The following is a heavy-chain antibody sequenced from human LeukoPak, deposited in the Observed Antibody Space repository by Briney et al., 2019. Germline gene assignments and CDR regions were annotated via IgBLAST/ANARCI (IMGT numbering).Heavy chain of an antibody. CDR3: ASAIAAAGMGGWFDP. V-gene: IGHV4-34*01. CDR2: INHSGST. D-gene: IGHD6-13*01. Sequence: PSETLSLTCAVYGGSFSGYYWSWIRQPPGKGLEWIGEINHSGSTNYNPSLKSRVTISVDTSKNQFSLKLSSVTAAGTAVYYCASAIAAAGMGGWFDPWGQGTLVTVSS. J-gene: IGHJ5*02. CDR1: GGSFSGYY.